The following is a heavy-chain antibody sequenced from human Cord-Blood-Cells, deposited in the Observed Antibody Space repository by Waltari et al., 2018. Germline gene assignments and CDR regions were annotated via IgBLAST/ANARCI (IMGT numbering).Heavy chain of an antibody. CDR2: INHSGST. J-gene: IGHJ3*02. CDR3: AREQAMGDAFDI. Sequence: QVQLQQRGSGLLKSSESLCLTCAVCGGSGSGYYWSWIRQPPGEGVEWSGEINHSGSTNYNPSLECRVTISIATSKNQFSLKLSSVTAADTTVYYCAREQAMGDAFDIWGQGTMVTVSS. D-gene: IGHD5-18*01. CDR1: GGSGSGYY. V-gene: IGHV4-34*01.